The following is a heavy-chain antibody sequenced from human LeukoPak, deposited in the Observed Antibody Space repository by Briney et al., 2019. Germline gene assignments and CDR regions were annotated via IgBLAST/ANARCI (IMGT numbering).Heavy chain of an antibody. V-gene: IGHV4-61*02. CDR3: ARAFFDDSSGYYSNWFDP. J-gene: IGHJ5*02. Sequence: SQTLSLTCTGSGGSISSGSYYWSWIRQPAGKGLEWIGRIYTSGSTNYNPSLKSRVTISVDTSKNQFSLKLSSVTATDTAVYYCARAFFDDSSGYYSNWFDPWGQGTLVTVPS. CDR2: IYTSGST. CDR1: GGSISSGSYY. D-gene: IGHD3-22*01.